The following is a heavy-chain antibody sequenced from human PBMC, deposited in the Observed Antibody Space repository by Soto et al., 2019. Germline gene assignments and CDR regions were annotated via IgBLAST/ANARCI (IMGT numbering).Heavy chain of an antibody. CDR1: GGSISSSSYY. CDR2: IYYSGST. D-gene: IGHD3-10*02. CDR3: AREGSYGRGPGWYFDL. V-gene: IGHV4-39*02. J-gene: IGHJ2*01. Sequence: QLQLQESGPGLVKPSETLSLTCTVSGGSISSSSYYWGWIRQPPGKGLEWIGSIYYSGSTYYNPSLKSRVTISVDTYKNQFSLKLSSVTAADTAVYYCAREGSYGRGPGWYFDLWGRGTLVTVSS.